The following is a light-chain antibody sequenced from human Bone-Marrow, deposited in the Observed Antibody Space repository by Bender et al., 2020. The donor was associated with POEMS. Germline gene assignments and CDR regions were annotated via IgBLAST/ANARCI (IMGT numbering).Light chain of an antibody. CDR1: SSDVGGYNY. CDR2: DVS. Sequence: QSALTQPASVSGSPGQSITISCTGTSSDVGGYNYVSWYQQHPGKAPKLMIYDVSNRPSGVSNRFSGSKSGNTASLTISGLQAEDEAEYYCSSYTRGGTLVFGGGTKVTVL. J-gene: IGLJ2*01. V-gene: IGLV2-14*01. CDR3: SSYTRGGTLV.